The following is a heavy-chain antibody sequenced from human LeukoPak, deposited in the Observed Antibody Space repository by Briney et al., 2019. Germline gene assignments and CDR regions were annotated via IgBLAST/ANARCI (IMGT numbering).Heavy chain of an antibody. V-gene: IGHV3-33*06. D-gene: IGHD2-15*01. CDR1: GFTFSSYG. J-gene: IGHJ3*02. Sequence: GGSLRLSCAASGFTFSSYGIDWGSPAPGNGREWGAAIWNDGSSRSYADSVQGRFAISRVNSTNTLYLQMNSLRAEAKAVYYCGKLIGSAATGSDAFDIWGQGTMVTVSS. CDR2: IWNDGSSR. CDR3: GKLIGSAATGSDAFDI.